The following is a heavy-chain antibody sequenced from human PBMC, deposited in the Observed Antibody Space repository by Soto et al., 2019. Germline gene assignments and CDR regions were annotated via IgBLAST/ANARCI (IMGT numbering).Heavy chain of an antibody. V-gene: IGHV1-8*02. Sequence: GASVKVSCKASGGTFSSYAISWVRQAPGQGLEWMGWIIPNSANTGYAQKFQGRVTMTRNTSTSTAYMELRSLRSDDTAVYYCAQLYYDILTGYYDAFDIWGQGTMVTVSS. D-gene: IGHD3-9*01. CDR2: IIPNSANT. CDR1: GGTFSSYA. J-gene: IGHJ3*02. CDR3: AQLYYDILTGYYDAFDI.